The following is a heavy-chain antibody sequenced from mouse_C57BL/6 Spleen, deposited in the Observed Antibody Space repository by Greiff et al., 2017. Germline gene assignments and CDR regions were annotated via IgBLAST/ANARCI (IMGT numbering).Heavy chain of an antibody. CDR3: ARFEIGFAY. CDR1: GFTFTDYY. V-gene: IGHV7-3*01. Sequence: EVKLMESGGGLVQPGGSLSLSCAASGFTFTDYYMSWVRQPPGKALEWLGFIRNKANGYTTEYSASVKGRFTISRDNSQSILYHQMNALRAEDSATYYCARFEIGFAYWGQGTLVTVSA. J-gene: IGHJ3*01. CDR2: IRNKANGYTT.